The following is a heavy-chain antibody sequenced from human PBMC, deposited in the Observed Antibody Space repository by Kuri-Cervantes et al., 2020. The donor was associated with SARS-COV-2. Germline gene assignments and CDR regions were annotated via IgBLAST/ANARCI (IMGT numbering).Heavy chain of an antibody. CDR1: GYTFTGYY. D-gene: IGHD1-7*01. Sequence: ASVHVSCKASGYTFTGYYMHWVRQAPGQGLEWMGWINPNSGGTNYAQKFQGRVTMTRDTSINTAYMELSRLRSDDTAVYYCASFTGTTGGGYYYYGMDVWGQGTTVTVSS. CDR2: INPNSGGT. CDR3: ASFTGTTGGGYYYYGMDV. V-gene: IGHV1-2*02. J-gene: IGHJ6*02.